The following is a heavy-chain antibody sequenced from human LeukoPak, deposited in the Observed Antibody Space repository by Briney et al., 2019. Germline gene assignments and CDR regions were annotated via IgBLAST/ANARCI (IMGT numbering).Heavy chain of an antibody. V-gene: IGHV1-18*01. CDR1: GYTFTSYG. CDR3: ARGTYYYDSSDINWFDP. CDR2: ISAYNGNT. Sequence: VASVKVSCKASGYTFTSYGISWVRQAPGQGLEWMGWISAYNGNTNYAQKLQGRVTMTTDTSTSTAYMELRSLRSDDTAVYYCARGTYYYDSSDINWFDPWGQGTLVTVSS. J-gene: IGHJ5*02. D-gene: IGHD3-22*01.